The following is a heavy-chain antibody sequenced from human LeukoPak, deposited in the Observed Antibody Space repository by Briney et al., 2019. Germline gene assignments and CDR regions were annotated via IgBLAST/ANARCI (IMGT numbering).Heavy chain of an antibody. V-gene: IGHV4-34*01. Sequence: SETLSLTCAVYGGSFSGYYWSWIRQRPGKGLEWIGEINHSGSTNYNPSLKSRVTISVDTSKNQFSLKLSSVTAADTAVYYCARCIAVAGYYYYYGMDVWGQGTTVTVSS. D-gene: IGHD6-19*01. CDR2: INHSGST. CDR1: GGSFSGYY. CDR3: ARCIAVAGYYYYYGMDV. J-gene: IGHJ6*02.